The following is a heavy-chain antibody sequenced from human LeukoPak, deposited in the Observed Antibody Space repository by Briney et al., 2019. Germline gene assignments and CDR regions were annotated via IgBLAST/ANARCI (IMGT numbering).Heavy chain of an antibody. D-gene: IGHD3-10*01. CDR1: GFSFNSYA. J-gene: IGHJ6*04. Sequence: GGSLRLSCAASGFSFNSYAMSWVRQAPGKGLEWVSAISGGGGSTDCADSVNGRFTISRDNSKNTLYLQMNSLRAEDTAVYYCAKNLPYGSGSYNGMDVWGKGTTVTVSS. V-gene: IGHV3-23*01. CDR2: ISGGGGST. CDR3: AKNLPYGSGSYNGMDV.